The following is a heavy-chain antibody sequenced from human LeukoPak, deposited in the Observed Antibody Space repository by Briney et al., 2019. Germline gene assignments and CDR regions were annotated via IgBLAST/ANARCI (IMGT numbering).Heavy chain of an antibody. Sequence: SETLSLTCTVSGGSFSTYYWSWIRQAPGMGLEWIGYIYYSGSATYNPSLKSRVTISADTSKRQFSLELTSVTAADTAVYYCARAYSSTWYGYFDYWGQGSLVTVSS. CDR1: GGSFSTYY. CDR3: ARAYSSTWYGYFDY. V-gene: IGHV4-59*01. D-gene: IGHD6-13*01. J-gene: IGHJ4*02. CDR2: IYYSGSA.